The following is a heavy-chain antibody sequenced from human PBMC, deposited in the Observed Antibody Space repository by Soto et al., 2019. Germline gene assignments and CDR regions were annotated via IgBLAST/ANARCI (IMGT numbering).Heavy chain of an antibody. CDR3: ARDRWGGGRDMDV. Sequence: EVQLVESGGGLVQPGGSLRLSCAASGFTFSTYWIHWVRQAPGKGLVWVSRINSDGSSTNYADSVKGRFTISGDNAKNTLFLQMNSLRAEDTAVYYCARDRWGGGRDMDVWGQGTTVTVSS. CDR1: GFTFSTYW. J-gene: IGHJ6*02. CDR2: INSDGSST. V-gene: IGHV3-74*01. D-gene: IGHD3-10*01.